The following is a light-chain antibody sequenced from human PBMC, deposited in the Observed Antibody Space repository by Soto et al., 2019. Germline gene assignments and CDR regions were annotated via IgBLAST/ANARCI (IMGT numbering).Light chain of an antibody. CDR2: STN. CDR1: SSNIGNSA. CDR3: AAWDDRLNHWL. V-gene: IGLV1-44*01. Sequence: QSVLTQPPSASGTPGQRVTMSCSGGSSNIGNSAVNWYQQLPGTAPKLLIYSTNQRPSGVPDRFSGSKSGTSASLAVNGLQSEDEADYYCAAWDDRLNHWLFGGGTKLNVL. J-gene: IGLJ3*02.